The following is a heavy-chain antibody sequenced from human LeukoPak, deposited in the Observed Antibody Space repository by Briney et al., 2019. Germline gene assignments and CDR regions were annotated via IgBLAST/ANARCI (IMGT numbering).Heavy chain of an antibody. CDR2: IKYDGSGK. D-gene: IGHD7-27*01. V-gene: IGHV3-7*01. Sequence: GRSLRLSCAASGFTFSSHWMSWVRQGPGKGLEWVANIKYDGSGKYYMDSVKGRFTVSRDNAKNSLYLQLSSLRAEDTAVYYCVRDFTWTTGDEIWGQGTLVTVSS. CDR1: GFTFSSHW. J-gene: IGHJ4*02. CDR3: VRDFTWTTGDEI.